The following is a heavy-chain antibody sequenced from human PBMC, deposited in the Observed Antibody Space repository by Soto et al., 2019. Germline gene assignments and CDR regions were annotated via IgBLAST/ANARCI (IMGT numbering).Heavy chain of an antibody. D-gene: IGHD3-3*01. CDR3: ASHTYYDFWSGYSDAFDI. J-gene: IGHJ3*02. Sequence: PGGSLRLSCAASGFTFSSYGMHWVRQAPGKGLEWVAVISYDGSNKYYADSVKGRFTISRDNSKNTLYLQMNSLRAEDTAVYYCASHTYYDFWSGYSDAFDIWGQGTMVTVS. CDR2: ISYDGSNK. V-gene: IGHV3-30*03. CDR1: GFTFSSYG.